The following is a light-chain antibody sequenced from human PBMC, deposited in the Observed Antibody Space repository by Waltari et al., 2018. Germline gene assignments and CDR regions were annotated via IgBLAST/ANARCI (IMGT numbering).Light chain of an antibody. CDR2: AAS. CDR3: QQLDSFPIT. CDR1: QAISSY. Sequence: DDQLTQSPSFLSASVGDRVTITCRASQAISSYLAWYQQKPGRAPKPLIYAASTLQSGVPSGFSGSGSGTECTLTISSLQPEDLATYYCQQLDSFPITFGQGTRLEIK. V-gene: IGKV1-9*01. J-gene: IGKJ5*01.